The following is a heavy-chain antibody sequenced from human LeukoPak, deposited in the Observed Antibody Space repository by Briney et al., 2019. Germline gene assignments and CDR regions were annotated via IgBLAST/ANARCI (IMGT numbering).Heavy chain of an antibody. CDR3: ARASGSLADYFDD. CDR2: ISYDGSNK. J-gene: IGHJ4*02. D-gene: IGHD3-10*01. CDR1: GFTFSSYE. Sequence: PGGSLRLSCAASGFTFSSYEMNWVRQAPGKGLEWVAVISYDGSNKYYADSVKGRFTISRDNSKNTLYLQMNSLRAEDTAVYYCARASGSLADYFDDWGQGTLVTVSS. V-gene: IGHV3-30*01.